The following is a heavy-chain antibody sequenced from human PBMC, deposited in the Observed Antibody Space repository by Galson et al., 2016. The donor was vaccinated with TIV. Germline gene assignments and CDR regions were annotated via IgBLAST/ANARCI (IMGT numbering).Heavy chain of an antibody. V-gene: IGHV3-33*01. CDR1: GFTFSIYG. D-gene: IGHD4-23*01. Sequence: SLRLSCAASGFTFSIYGMHWVRQAPGKGLEWVTFIRHDGSNKFYADSVKGRFTISRDNAKNSLYLQMNSLRAEDTAVYYCARPGNYDGDRRGAFDLWGQGTMVTVSP. CDR3: ARPGNYDGDRRGAFDL. J-gene: IGHJ3*01. CDR2: IRHDGSNK.